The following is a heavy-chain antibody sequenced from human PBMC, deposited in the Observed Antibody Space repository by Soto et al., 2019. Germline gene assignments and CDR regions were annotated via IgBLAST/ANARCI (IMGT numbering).Heavy chain of an antibody. J-gene: IGHJ6*02. CDR3: ARGPSITSIVLYYYGLDV. D-gene: IGHD3-16*02. CDR1: GYTFTGYY. Sequence: ASVKVSCKASGYTFTGYYMHWVRQAPGQGLEWMGWINPNSGGTNYAQKFQGWVTMTRDTSISTAYMELSRLRSDDTAVYYCARGPSITSIVLYYYGLDVWGQGTTVPVSS. V-gene: IGHV1-2*04. CDR2: INPNSGGT.